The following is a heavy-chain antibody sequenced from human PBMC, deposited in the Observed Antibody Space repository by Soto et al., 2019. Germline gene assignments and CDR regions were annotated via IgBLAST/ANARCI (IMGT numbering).Heavy chain of an antibody. CDR2: ISGYNGDT. CDR1: GYKFTSYG. D-gene: IGHD6-19*01. J-gene: IGHJ4*02. CDR3: ARDQWMVPRGGYD. V-gene: IGHV1-18*01. Sequence: QIHLVQSGPEEKKPGASVKVSCKASGYKFTSYGITWVRQAPGQGLEWMGWISGYNGDTKFGQKVQGRVTLTTDTSTSTAYMELRSLRSDDTAVYYCARDQWMVPRGGYDWGQGTLVTVSS.